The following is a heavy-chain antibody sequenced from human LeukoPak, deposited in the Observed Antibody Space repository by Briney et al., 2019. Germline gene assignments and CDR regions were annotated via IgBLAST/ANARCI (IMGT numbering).Heavy chain of an antibody. J-gene: IGHJ4*02. CDR2: ISYDGSNK. D-gene: IGHD5-12*01. CDR1: GFTFSSYA. V-gene: IGHV3-30-3*01. CDR3: ARLSGATIDFDY. Sequence: GGSLRLSCAASGFTFSSYAMHWVRQAPGKGLEWVAVISYDGSNKYYADSVKGRFTISRDNSKNTLYLQMNSLRAEDTAVYYCARLSGATIDFDYWGQGTLVTVSS.